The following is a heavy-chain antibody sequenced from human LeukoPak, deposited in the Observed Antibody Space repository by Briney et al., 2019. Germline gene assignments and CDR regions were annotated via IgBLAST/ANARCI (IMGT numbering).Heavy chain of an antibody. D-gene: IGHD2-15*01. V-gene: IGHV3-23*01. Sequence: GGSLRLSCAASGFTFSSYAMSWVRQAPGKGLEWVSAISGSGGSTYYADSVKGRFTISRDNSKNTLYLQMNSLRAEDTAVYYCAKVRGYCSGGSCYSSYFQHWGQGTLVTVSS. CDR1: GFTFSSYA. CDR2: ISGSGGST. CDR3: AKVRGYCSGGSCYSSYFQH. J-gene: IGHJ1*01.